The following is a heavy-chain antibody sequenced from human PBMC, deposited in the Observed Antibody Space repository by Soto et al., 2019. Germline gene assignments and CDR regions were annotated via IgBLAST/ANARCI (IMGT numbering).Heavy chain of an antibody. CDR3: AKDNDYIWGSSHNWFDP. J-gene: IGHJ5*02. CDR1: GFTFDDYA. D-gene: IGHD3-16*01. V-gene: IGHV3-9*01. CDR2: ISWNSGSI. Sequence: EVQLVESGGGLVQPGRSLRLSCAASGFTFDDYAMHWVRQAPGKGLEWVSGISWNSGSIGYADSVKGRFTISRDNAKNSLYLQMNSLRADDTALYYCAKDNDYIWGSSHNWFDPWGQGTLVTVSS.